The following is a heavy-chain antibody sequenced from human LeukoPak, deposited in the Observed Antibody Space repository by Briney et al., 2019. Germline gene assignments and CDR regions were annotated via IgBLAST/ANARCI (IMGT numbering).Heavy chain of an antibody. D-gene: IGHD3-10*01. CDR1: GGSFSGYY. V-gene: IGHV4-34*01. J-gene: IGHJ5*02. CDR2: INHSGST. CDR3: ARKTPMVRGVIRDNWFDP. Sequence: PSETLPLTCAVYGGSFSGYYWSWIRQPPGKGLEWIGEINHSGSTNYNPSLKSRVTISVDTSKNQFSLKLSSVTAADTAVYYCARKTPMVRGVIRDNWFDPWGQGTLVTVSS.